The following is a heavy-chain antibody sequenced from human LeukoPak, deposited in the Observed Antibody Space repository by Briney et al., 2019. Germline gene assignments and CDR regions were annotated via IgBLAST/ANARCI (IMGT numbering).Heavy chain of an antibody. V-gene: IGHV3-7*01. D-gene: IGHD5-18*01. J-gene: IGHJ4*02. CDR3: ARDLAYSRLDY. Sequence: HPGGSLRLSCAVSGLTFSSSWMDWVRQAPGKGLEWVASINPDGNKKYSADSVKGRFTIFRDNAENSLYLQMNSLRVEDTAFYYCARDLAYSRLDYWGQGMLVTVSS. CDR1: GLTFSSSW. CDR2: INPDGNKK.